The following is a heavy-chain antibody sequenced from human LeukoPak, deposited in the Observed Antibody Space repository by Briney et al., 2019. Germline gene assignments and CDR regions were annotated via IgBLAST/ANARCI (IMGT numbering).Heavy chain of an antibody. CDR3: ARDRGDWGSYRYYDY. J-gene: IGHJ4*02. CDR2: ISSGSTTI. CDR1: GFTFSSYR. Sequence: GGSLRLSCAASGFTFSSYRMNWVRQAPGKGLEWVSYISSGSTTIYYADSVKGRFTISRDNAKNSLYLQMNSLKTEDTAVYYCARDRGDWGSYRYYDYWGQETLVTVSS. V-gene: IGHV3-48*01. D-gene: IGHD3-16*02.